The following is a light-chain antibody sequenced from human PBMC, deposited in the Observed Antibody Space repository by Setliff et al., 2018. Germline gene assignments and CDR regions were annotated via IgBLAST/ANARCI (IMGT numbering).Light chain of an antibody. Sequence: QSALTQPASVSGSPGQSITISCAGTSSDAGAYNLVSWYQQHPGKGPKVLIYEVTKRPSGVSTRFSGSKSGDTASLTISGLQAEDEADYHCASYIGSSTYVFGSGTKVTVL. CDR1: SSDAGAYNL. CDR2: EVT. J-gene: IGLJ1*01. CDR3: ASYIGSSTYV. V-gene: IGLV2-23*02.